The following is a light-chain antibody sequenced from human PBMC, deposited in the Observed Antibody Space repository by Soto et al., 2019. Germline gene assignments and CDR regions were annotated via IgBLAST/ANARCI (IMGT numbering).Light chain of an antibody. J-gene: IGKJ3*01. CDR1: QRIDTS. V-gene: IGKV3-15*01. CDR3: QQYYKWPPFT. Sequence: NVMKQSPATLSVTPGERATLSCRASQRIDTSLAWYQQRPGQAPRLLLYNAATRATGIPARFSGRGFGTEFTLTISSLQSEDFALYYCQQYYKWPPFTFGPGTKVDIK. CDR2: NAA.